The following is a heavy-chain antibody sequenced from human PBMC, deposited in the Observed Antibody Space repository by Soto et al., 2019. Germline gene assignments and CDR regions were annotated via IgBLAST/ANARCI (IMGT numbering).Heavy chain of an antibody. CDR2: IYWTDDE. CDR1: GFSLSTSGVG. Sequence: CRPTLVNPTQTLTLTCTFSGFSLSTSGVGVGWIRQPPGKALEWLALIYWTDDEHYSPSLQSRLTITKDTSKNQVVLTMTNMDPVDTATYYGVNRRYYYESSLDWGKGTLVTVSS. CDR3: VNRRYYYESSLD. J-gene: IGHJ4*02. V-gene: IGHV2-5*01. D-gene: IGHD3-22*01.